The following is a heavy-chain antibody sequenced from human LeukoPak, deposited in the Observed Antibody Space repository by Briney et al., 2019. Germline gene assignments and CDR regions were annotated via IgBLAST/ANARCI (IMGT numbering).Heavy chain of an antibody. CDR2: MSSRSGII. D-gene: IGHD5-24*01. CDR1: GFNFSDYY. J-gene: IGHJ6*02. V-gene: IGHV3-11*01. Sequence: GGSLRLSCVASGFNFSDYYMNWIRQSPGKGLEWISYMSSRSGIIYYADSVKGRFTISRDNARNSLYLQMNSLRVDDTAVYYCAGGLLEAQGWLQWLGTVYSMDAWGQGTPVTVSS. CDR3: AGGLLEAQGWLQWLGTVYSMDA.